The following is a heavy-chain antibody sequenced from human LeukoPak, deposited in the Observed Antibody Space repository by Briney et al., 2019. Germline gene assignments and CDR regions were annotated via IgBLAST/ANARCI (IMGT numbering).Heavy chain of an antibody. CDR1: GGSFSGYY. Sequence: SETLSLTCAVYGGSFSGYYWSWIRQPPGKGLEWIGEIDHSGSTNYNPSLKSRVTISVGTSKNQFSLKLSSVTAADTAVYYCALSGAHSGNPPDYWGQGTLVTVSS. J-gene: IGHJ4*02. D-gene: IGHD3-10*01. CDR3: ALSGAHSGNPPDY. V-gene: IGHV4-34*01. CDR2: IDHSGST.